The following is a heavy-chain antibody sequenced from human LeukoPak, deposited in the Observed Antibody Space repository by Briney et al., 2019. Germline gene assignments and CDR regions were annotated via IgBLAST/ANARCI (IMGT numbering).Heavy chain of an antibody. D-gene: IGHD3-22*01. Sequence: SVKVSCKASGGTFSSYAISWVRQAPGQGLEWMGGITPIFGTANYAQKFQGRVTITTDESTSTAYMELSSLRSEDTAVYYCATGSGMSYYYDSSGYSFDYWGQGTLVTVSS. V-gene: IGHV1-69*05. CDR3: ATGSGMSYYYDSSGYSFDY. CDR1: GGTFSSYA. CDR2: ITPIFGTA. J-gene: IGHJ4*02.